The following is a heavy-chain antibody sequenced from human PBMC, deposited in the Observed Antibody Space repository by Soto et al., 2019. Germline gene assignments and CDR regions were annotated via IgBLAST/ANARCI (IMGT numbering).Heavy chain of an antibody. D-gene: IGHD6-19*01. CDR1: GVSFSSYA. CDR3: ARQAGIAVEGSVNWFDP. CDR2: IIPIFGTT. Sequence: SGKVSCKASGVSFSSYAISWVRQAPGQGLEWMGGIIPIFGTTNYAQKFQGRVTITADESTSTAYMELSSLRSEDTAVYYCARQAGIAVEGSVNWFDPWGKGNMVTVSA. J-gene: IGHJ5*02. V-gene: IGHV1-69*13.